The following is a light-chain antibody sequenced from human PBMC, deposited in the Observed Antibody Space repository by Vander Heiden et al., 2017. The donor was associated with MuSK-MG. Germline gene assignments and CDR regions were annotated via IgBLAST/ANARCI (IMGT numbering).Light chain of an antibody. J-gene: IGKJ5*01. Sequence: DIQMTQSPSSLSASVGDRVTITCRATQSITNSLNWYQQKPQLLIYAASSLQSGVPSRFSGSGSGTDFTLIITILQPEDFATSYCQQTDRAPAAFGQGTRLEIK. CDR1: QSITNS. V-gene: IGKV1-39*01. CDR2: AAS. CDR3: QQTDRAPAA.